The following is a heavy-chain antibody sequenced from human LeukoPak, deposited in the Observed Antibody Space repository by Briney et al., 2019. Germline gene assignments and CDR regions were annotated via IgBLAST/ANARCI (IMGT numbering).Heavy chain of an antibody. CDR2: INPNSGGT. J-gene: IGHJ4*02. CDR1: GYTFTGYY. CDR3: ARERTLTSCYDY. V-gene: IGHV1-2*02. D-gene: IGHD2-15*01. Sequence: ASVKVSCKVSGYTFTGYYMHWVRQAPGQGLEWMGWINPNSGGTNYAQKFQGRVTMTRDTSISTAYMELSGLRSDDTAVYYCARERTLTSCYDYWGQGTLVTVSS.